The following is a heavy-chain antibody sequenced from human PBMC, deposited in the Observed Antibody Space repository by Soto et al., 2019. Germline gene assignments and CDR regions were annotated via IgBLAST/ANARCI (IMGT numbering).Heavy chain of an antibody. CDR3: ARAYYGDYFAFDI. Sequence: TGGSLRLSCAASGFTFSSYWMHWVRQAPGKGLVWVSRINSDGSSTSYADSVKGRSTISRDNAKNTLYLQMNSLRAEDTAVYYCARAYYGDYFAFDIWGQGTMVTVSS. J-gene: IGHJ3*02. D-gene: IGHD4-17*01. CDR1: GFTFSSYW. V-gene: IGHV3-74*01. CDR2: INSDGSST.